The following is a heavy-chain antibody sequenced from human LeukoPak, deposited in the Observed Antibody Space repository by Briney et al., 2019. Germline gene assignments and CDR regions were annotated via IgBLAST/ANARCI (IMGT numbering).Heavy chain of an antibody. V-gene: IGHV1-69*05. D-gene: IGHD2-21*02. J-gene: IGHJ4*02. CDR2: IIPIFGTA. CDR3: ASIQSPEGDSAAYFDY. Sequence: SVKVSCKASGGTFSSYAISWVRQAPGQGLEWMGGIIPIFGTANYAQKFQGRVTITTDESTSTAYMELSSLRSEDTAVYYCASIQSPEGDSAAYFDYWGQGTLVTVSS. CDR1: GGTFSSYA.